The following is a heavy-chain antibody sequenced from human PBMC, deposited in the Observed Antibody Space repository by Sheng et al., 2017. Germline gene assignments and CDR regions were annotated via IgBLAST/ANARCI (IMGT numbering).Heavy chain of an antibody. CDR1: GFTFTYAW. CDR3: TANSIPDKPHDY. D-gene: IGHD4-4*01. Sequence: EVQLVESGGALVKPGGSLRLSCAASGFTFTYAWMNWVRQAPGKGLEWVGRIKRKTDGGTIDYAAPVKGRFTISRDDSKNTLYLQMNSLKTEDTAVYYCTANSIPDKPHDYWGHGTLVTVSS. J-gene: IGHJ4*01. V-gene: IGHV3-15*02. CDR2: IKRKTDGGTI.